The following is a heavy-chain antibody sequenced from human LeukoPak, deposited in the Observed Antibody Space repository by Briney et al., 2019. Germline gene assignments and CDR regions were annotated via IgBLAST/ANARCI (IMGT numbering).Heavy chain of an antibody. CDR1: GGSLSGYY. Sequence: SETLSLTCAIYGGSLSGYYWSWIRQPPGKGLEWIGEIHHSGSTNYNPSLKSRVTISVDTSKKQFSLKLSSVTAADTAVYYCARKGGGQLVNTRRWFDPWGQGTLVTVSS. V-gene: IGHV4-34*01. CDR2: IHHSGST. J-gene: IGHJ5*02. D-gene: IGHD6-13*01. CDR3: ARKGGGQLVNTRRWFDP.